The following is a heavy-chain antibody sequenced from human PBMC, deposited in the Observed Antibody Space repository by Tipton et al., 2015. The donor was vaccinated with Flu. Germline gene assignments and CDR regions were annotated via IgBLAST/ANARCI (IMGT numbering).Heavy chain of an antibody. J-gene: IGHJ4*02. Sequence: TLSLTCTVSGGSINSDGDYWTWIRQPPGKGLEWIGYSSHTGRAYYTPSLKSRLSISVDTSRSLFYLNLSSVTDADTAVYYCARLRGIVSSSGGYTDSWGQGILVTVS. CDR3: ARLRGIVSSSGGYTDS. D-gene: IGHD6-19*01. V-gene: IGHV4-31*03. CDR2: SSHTGRA. CDR1: GGSINSDGDY.